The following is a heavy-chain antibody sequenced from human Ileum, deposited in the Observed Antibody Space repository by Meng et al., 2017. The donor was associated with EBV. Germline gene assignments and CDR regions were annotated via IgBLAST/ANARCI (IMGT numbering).Heavy chain of an antibody. CDR2: IYHSGST. D-gene: IGHD6-19*01. J-gene: IGHJ4*02. CDR3: ARVGQWLPIDY. Sequence: VRLQRAGPGLWKPAGTLSLTCAVSGGSISSSNWWSWVRQPPGKGLEWIGEIYHSGSTNYNPSLKSRVTISVDKSKNQFSLNLSSVTAADTAVYYCARVGQWLPIDYWGQGTLVTVSS. CDR1: GGSISSSNW. V-gene: IGHV4-4*02.